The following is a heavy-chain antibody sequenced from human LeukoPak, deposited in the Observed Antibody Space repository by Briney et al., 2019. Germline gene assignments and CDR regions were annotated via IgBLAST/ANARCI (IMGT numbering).Heavy chain of an antibody. CDR3: ARDVGPIVGATNHDAFDI. J-gene: IGHJ3*02. CDR1: GYTFTNND. Sequence: GASVKVSCKASGYTFTNNDINWVRQAPGQGLEWMGWINPNSGGTNNAQKFQGRVTMTRDTSISTAYMELSRLRSDDTAVYYCARDVGPIVGATNHDAFDIWGQGTMVTVSS. CDR2: INPNSGGT. D-gene: IGHD1-26*01. V-gene: IGHV1-2*02.